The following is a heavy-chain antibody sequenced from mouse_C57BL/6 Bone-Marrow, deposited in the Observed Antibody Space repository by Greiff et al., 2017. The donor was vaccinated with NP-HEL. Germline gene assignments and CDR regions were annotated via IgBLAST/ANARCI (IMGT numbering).Heavy chain of an antibody. Sequence: QVTLKASGPGIFQPSQILSLICPFSWFSLSTLGMGVGWIRQPSGKGLEWLAHIWWEDDKLYNPALRTRLTISKDTSKNQVFLKIANVDTADTSTYYCARIEVCYYFDYWGQGTTLTVSS. J-gene: IGHJ2*01. CDR1: WFSLSTLGMG. V-gene: IGHV8-8*01. CDR2: IWWEDDK. CDR3: ARIEVCYYFDY.